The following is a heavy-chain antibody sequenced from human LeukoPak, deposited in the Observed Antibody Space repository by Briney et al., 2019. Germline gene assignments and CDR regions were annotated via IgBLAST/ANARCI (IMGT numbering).Heavy chain of an antibody. D-gene: IGHD3-22*01. V-gene: IGHV4-59*01. Sequence: SETLSLTCTVSGASINNYYWSWVRRPPLKGLEWIGYIYSTGDTSYNPSLESRVSISMDTSKNHFSLEITSVTAADTAVYCARGSRVYDRSGFHTWHDYWGHGTLVTVSS. CDR1: GASINNYY. CDR2: IYSTGDT. J-gene: IGHJ4*03. CDR3: ARGSRVYDRSGFHTWHDY.